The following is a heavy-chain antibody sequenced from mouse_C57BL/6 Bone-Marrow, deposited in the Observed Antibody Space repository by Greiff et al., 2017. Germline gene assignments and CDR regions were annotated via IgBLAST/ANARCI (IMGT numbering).Heavy chain of an antibody. CDR2: IWSGGST. CDR3: ARNGNWYYFDY. CDR1: GFSLTSYG. V-gene: IGHV2-2*01. D-gene: IGHD4-1*01. J-gene: IGHJ2*01. Sequence: QVQLKESGPGLVQPSQSLSITCTASGFSLTSYGVHWVRQSPGKGLEWLGVIWSGGSTDYNAAFISRLSISKDNSKSQVFFIMNSLQADDTVIYYCARNGNWYYFDYWGQGTTLTVSS.